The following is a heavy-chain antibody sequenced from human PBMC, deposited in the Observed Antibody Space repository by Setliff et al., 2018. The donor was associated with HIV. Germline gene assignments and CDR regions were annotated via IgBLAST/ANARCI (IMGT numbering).Heavy chain of an antibody. CDR3: ARFPVLGGMDV. D-gene: IGHD1-20*01. J-gene: IGHJ6*02. CDR1: GYTFTSYD. Sequence: ASVKVSCKASGYTFTSYDINWVRQATGQGLEWMGWMNPNSGNTGYAQKFQGRVTMTRNTSISTAYMELSSLRSEDPAVYHCARFPVLGGMDVWGQGTTVTVSS. V-gene: IGHV1-8*02. CDR2: MNPNSGNT.